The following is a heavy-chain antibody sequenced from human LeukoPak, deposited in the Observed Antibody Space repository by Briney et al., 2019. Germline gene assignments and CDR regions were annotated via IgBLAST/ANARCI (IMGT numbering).Heavy chain of an antibody. CDR3: ARLGSSRYCSSTTCSKDY. D-gene: IGHD2-2*01. Sequence: SETLSLTCAVYGESFSGYYWSWIRQTPGKGLEWIGEINHSGSTNYSPSLKSRVTLSVDTSKNQFSLKLSSVTAADTAVYYCARLGSSRYCSSTTCSKDYWGQGTLVTVSS. CDR2: INHSGST. V-gene: IGHV4-34*01. CDR1: GESFSGYY. J-gene: IGHJ4*02.